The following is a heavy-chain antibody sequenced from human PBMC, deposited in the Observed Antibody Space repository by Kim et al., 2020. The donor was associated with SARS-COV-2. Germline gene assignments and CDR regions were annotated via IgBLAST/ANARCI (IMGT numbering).Heavy chain of an antibody. V-gene: IGHV3-21*01. Sequence: VKGRFTISRDNAKNSLYLQMNSLRAEDTAVYYCARDWRGSKPYYYYGMDVWGQGTTVTVSS. D-gene: IGHD3-16*01. CDR3: ARDWRGSKPYYYYGMDV. J-gene: IGHJ6*02.